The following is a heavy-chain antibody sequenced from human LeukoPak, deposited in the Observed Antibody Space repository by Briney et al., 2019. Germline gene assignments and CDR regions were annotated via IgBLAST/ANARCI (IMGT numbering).Heavy chain of an antibody. J-gene: IGHJ4*02. CDR3: ARVLPSGSYSFDY. Sequence: GGSLRLSCAASGFTFSSYSMNWVRQAPGKGLEWVSYISSSSSTIYYADSVKGRFTISRDNAKNSLYLQMNSLRAEDTAVYYCARVLPSGSYSFDYWGQGTLVTVSS. CDR1: GFTFSSYS. D-gene: IGHD1-26*01. CDR2: ISSSSSTI. V-gene: IGHV3-48*04.